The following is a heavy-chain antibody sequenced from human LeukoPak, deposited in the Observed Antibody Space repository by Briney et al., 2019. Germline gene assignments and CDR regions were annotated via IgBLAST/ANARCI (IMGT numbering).Heavy chain of an antibody. CDR2: SSGSGGST. J-gene: IGHJ4*02. CDR1: GFTFPRHA. CDR3: AQEHFDTSGYYSRFDN. Sequence: GGSLRLSCAAAGFTFPRHAMSWVRQAPGKGLEWVASSSGSGGSTHYADSVKGRFTISRDNSQNTVYLHMNSLRADDTAVYYCAQEHFDTSGYYSRFDNWGQGILVTVSS. D-gene: IGHD3-22*01. V-gene: IGHV3-23*01.